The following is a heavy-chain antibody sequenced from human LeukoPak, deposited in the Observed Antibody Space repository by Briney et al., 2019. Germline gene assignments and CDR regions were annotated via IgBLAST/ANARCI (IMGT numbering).Heavy chain of an antibody. CDR1: GFTFSSYA. CDR3: ASHSSTSCKNCFDY. D-gene: IGHD2-2*01. V-gene: IGHV3-30*04. CDR2: ISYGGSNK. J-gene: IGHJ4*02. Sequence: RAGGSLRLSCAASGFTFSSYAMHWVRQAPGKGLEWVAVISYGGSNKYYADSVKGRFTISRDNSKNTLYLQMNSLRAEDTAVYYCASHSSTSCKNCFDYWGQGTLVTVSS.